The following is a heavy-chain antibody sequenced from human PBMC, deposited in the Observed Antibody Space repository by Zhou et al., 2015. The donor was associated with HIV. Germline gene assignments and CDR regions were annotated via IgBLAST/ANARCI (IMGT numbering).Heavy chain of an antibody. D-gene: IGHD3-16*01. Sequence: QVQLVQSGAEVKKPGSSVKVSCKPSGGTFSSHSISWVRQAPGEGLEWMGRIIPIVGIRDYAQRFQDRLSITADTATTTASMELSSLTSGDTALYYCVRXDTRRETVGAVKGKGENWYFDLWGRGTPVDCL. CDR1: GGTFSSHS. CDR3: VRXDTRRETVGAVKGKGENWYFDL. J-gene: IGHJ2*01. CDR2: IIPIVGIR. V-gene: IGHV1-69*02.